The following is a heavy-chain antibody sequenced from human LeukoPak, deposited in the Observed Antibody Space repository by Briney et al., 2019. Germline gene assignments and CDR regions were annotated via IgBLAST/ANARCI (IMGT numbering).Heavy chain of an antibody. Sequence: PSETLSLTCIVSGDSFSSYQWTWVRQPAGKGLEWIGRISASGTTNSNPALKSRVTMSVDSSKKQFSLNLSSATAADTAVYYCARAASGDAVDYYGSGRRFYSFYMDVWGKGTTVTISS. CDR1: GDSFSSYQ. CDR3: ARAASGDAVDYYGSGRRFYSFYMDV. V-gene: IGHV4-4*07. J-gene: IGHJ6*03. CDR2: ISASGTT. D-gene: IGHD3-10*01.